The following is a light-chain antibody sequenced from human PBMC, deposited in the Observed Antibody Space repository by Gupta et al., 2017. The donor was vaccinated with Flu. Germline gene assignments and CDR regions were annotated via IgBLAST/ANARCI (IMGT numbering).Light chain of an antibody. J-gene: IGLJ1*01. Sequence: QSVLTQPPSVSGAPGQKVNISCTGSSSNIGAGYDVHWYQQLPGTAPKLLIYGNSNRPSGGPDRFSGSKSGTSASLAITGLQAEDEAEYYCQSYDSSLSGYVFGTGTKVTVL. V-gene: IGLV1-40*01. CDR2: GNS. CDR3: QSYDSSLSGYV. CDR1: SSNIGAGYD.